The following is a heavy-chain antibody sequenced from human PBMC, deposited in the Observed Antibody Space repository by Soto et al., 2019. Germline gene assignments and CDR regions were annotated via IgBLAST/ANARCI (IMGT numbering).Heavy chain of an antibody. CDR3: ARDAVLRYFDWSRGPFDY. CDR1: AYAFTSYG. CDR2: ISAYNGNT. D-gene: IGHD3-9*01. Sequence: ASVKVSWKASAYAFTSYGISGVRQAPGQGLEWMGWISAYNGNTNYAQKLQGRVTMTTDTSTSTAYMELRSLRSDDTAVYYCARDAVLRYFDWSRGPFDYWGQGTLVTVSS. J-gene: IGHJ4*02. V-gene: IGHV1-18*01.